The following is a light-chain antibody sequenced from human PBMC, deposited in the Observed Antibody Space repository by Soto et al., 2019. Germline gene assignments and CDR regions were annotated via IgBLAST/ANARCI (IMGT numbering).Light chain of an antibody. CDR2: SDS. Sequence: SYELTQPHSVSVATAQMAGITCGGNNIGTKAVHWDQQKAGRDPGLVVYSDSNRPSGSPERFSGSNPGNTATLIISWLEAGGEAVCYCQVWDSLSYHNYGSGTGSKGTLL. V-gene: IGLV3-12*02. J-gene: IGLJ1*01. CDR3: QVWDSLSYHNYG. CDR1: NIGTKA.